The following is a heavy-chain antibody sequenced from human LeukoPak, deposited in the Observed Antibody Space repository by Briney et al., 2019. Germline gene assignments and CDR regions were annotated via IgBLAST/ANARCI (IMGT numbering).Heavy chain of an antibody. J-gene: IGHJ4*02. CDR3: VRNWDY. D-gene: IGHD1-1*01. V-gene: IGHV4-38-2*01. Sequence: PSETLSLTCAVSGYSISSGYYWGWIRPPPGKGLEWIGSIYHSGSTYYNPSLKSRVTISVDTSNKHFSLKLTSVTAADTAVYYCVRNWDYWGQGTLVTVSS. CDR1: GYSISSGYY. CDR2: IYHSGST.